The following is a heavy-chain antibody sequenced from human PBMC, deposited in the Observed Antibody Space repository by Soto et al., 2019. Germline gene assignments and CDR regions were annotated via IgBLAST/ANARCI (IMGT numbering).Heavy chain of an antibody. CDR1: GLSLTNGRMG. CDR3: ARMDGYYNYYCLDF. CDR2: FFSDAER. V-gene: IGHV2-26*01. J-gene: IGHJ6*02. Sequence: SGHTLVNPTEPLTLTYSVSGLSLTNGRMGVSWIRQPPEKDLEWLAHFFSDAERSYSTSMQTRLNMYKDSSGSQVVLTMTNMAPADTATYFCARMDGYYNYYCLDFWGHGTVVTVSS.